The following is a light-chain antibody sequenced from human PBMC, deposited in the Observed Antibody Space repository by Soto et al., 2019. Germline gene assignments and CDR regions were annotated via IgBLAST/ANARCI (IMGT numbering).Light chain of an antibody. CDR2: GAS. V-gene: IGKV3-15*01. J-gene: IGKJ4*01. Sequence: EKVMTQSPAALSVSPGERATLSCRASQSVNSNLAWYQRKPGQAPRLLLYGASTRATGIPARFSGSASGTEFPLTLSSLQSEDSAVYYCQQYNDWPLTFGGGTKVEIK. CDR1: QSVNSN. CDR3: QQYNDWPLT.